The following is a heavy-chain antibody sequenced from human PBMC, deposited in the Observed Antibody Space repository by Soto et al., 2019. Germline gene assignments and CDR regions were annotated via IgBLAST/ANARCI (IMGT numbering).Heavy chain of an antibody. J-gene: IGHJ6*02. CDR3: VRAAGYSGNDYVYYYGMDV. CDR2: VWYDGGNK. Sequence: QVQLVESGGGVVQPGRSLRLSCAASGFTFSSYGMHWVRQAPGKGLEWVALVWYDGGNKYYADSVKGRFTISRDNSENTLFLQMNSLRHEDTAVYYCVRAAGYSGNDYVYYYGMDVWCQGTTVTVSS. D-gene: IGHD5-12*01. V-gene: IGHV3-33*01. CDR1: GFTFSSYG.